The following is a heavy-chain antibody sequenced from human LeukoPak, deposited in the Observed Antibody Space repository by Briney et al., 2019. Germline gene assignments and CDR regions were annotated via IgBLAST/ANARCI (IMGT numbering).Heavy chain of an antibody. Sequence: KPSETLSLTCTVSGGSISSYYWSWIRQPPGKGLEWIGYIYHSGSTYYNPSLKSRVTISVDRSKNQFSLKLSSVTAADTAVYYCAREDWSSSQSTFWGQGTLVTVSS. D-gene: IGHD6-13*01. CDR3: AREDWSSSQSTF. V-gene: IGHV4-59*12. J-gene: IGHJ4*02. CDR1: GGSISSYY. CDR2: IYHSGST.